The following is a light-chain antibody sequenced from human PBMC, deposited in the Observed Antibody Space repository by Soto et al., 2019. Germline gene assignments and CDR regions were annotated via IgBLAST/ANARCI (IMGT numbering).Light chain of an antibody. CDR3: QQYSGSLPWT. J-gene: IGKJ1*01. CDR2: ATS. Sequence: EIVLTQSPGTLSLSPGDRATLSCRASQSLGSTYLAWFQQRPGHAPMLLIFATSTRASGVPDRFTGSRSGAEFTLPISGLEPEDFAVYYCQQYSGSLPWTFGQGTNVEI. CDR1: QSLGSTY. V-gene: IGKV3-20*01.